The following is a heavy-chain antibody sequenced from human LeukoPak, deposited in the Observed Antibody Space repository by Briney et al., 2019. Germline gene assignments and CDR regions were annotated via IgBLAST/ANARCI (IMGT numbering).Heavy chain of an antibody. CDR1: GFTFNNYA. Sequence: GGSLRLSCAASGFTFNNYAMSWVRQAPGKGLEWVSGISGSGGSTNYAGSVKGRFTISRDNSKNTLYLQMNSLRAEDTAVYYCAKGDKDGSGSYYGDYYYYIDVWGKGTTVTVSS. J-gene: IGHJ6*03. V-gene: IGHV3-23*01. D-gene: IGHD3-10*01. CDR3: AKGDKDGSGSYYGDYYYYIDV. CDR2: ISGSGGST.